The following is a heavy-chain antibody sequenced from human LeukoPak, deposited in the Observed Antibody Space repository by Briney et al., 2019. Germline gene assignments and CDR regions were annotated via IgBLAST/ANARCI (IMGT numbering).Heavy chain of an antibody. Sequence: ASVKVSCKASRHTLTRYYMHCVRQAPRQQLECMGCNIPNSVDTKCAQKFQGRVSLSRETSMNTAYMDMRRLRSDDTAIYYCARGGYVIVRDWFDPWGQGTLVTVSS. CDR3: ARGGYVIVRDWFDP. CDR2: NIPNSVDT. CDR1: RHTLTRYY. D-gene: IGHD3-16*01. J-gene: IGHJ5*02. V-gene: IGHV1-2*02.